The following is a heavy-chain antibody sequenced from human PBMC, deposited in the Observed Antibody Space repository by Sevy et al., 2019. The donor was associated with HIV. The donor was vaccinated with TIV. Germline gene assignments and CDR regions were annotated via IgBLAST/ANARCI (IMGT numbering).Heavy chain of an antibody. CDR2: IYYSGST. J-gene: IGHJ6*02. Sequence: SETLSLTCTVSGGSVSSGSYYWSWIRQPPGKGLEWIGYIYYSGSTNYNPSLKSRVTISVDTSKNQFSLKLSSVTAEDTAVYYCAREGYSSGWYDRGYYYYGMDVWGQGTTVTVSS. V-gene: IGHV4-61*01. D-gene: IGHD6-19*01. CDR3: AREGYSSGWYDRGYYYYGMDV. CDR1: GGSVSSGSYY.